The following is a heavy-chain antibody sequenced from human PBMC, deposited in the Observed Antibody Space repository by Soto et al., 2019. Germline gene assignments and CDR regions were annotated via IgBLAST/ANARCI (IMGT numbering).Heavy chain of an antibody. D-gene: IGHD6-13*01. J-gene: IGHJ6*02. V-gene: IGHV4-38-2*01. CDR1: GYSISSGYY. Sequence: SDTLSLTCAFSGYSISSGYYWGWIRQSPGKGLEWIGSIYHSGSTYYNPSLKSRVIISVDTSKNQFSLKLSSVTAADTAVYYCARLAPIAAADGMDVWGQGTTVTVSS. CDR2: IYHSGST. CDR3: ARLAPIAAADGMDV.